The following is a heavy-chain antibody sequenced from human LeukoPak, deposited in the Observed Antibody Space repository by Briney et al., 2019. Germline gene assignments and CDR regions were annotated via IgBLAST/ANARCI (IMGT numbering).Heavy chain of an antibody. J-gene: IGHJ4*02. V-gene: IGHV3-7*03. Sequence: GGSLRLSCAASGFSFSTHSLTWVRQAPGKGLQWVATINHDGSEKDYVDSVKGRFTISRDNAENSLYLQLNSLRAEDTAIYYCARGSGWLDYWGQGNLVTVSS. CDR2: INHDGSEK. D-gene: IGHD6-19*01. CDR3: ARGSGWLDY. CDR1: GFSFSTHS.